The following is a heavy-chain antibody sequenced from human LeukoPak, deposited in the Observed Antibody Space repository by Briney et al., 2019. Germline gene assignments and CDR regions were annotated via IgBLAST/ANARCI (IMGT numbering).Heavy chain of an antibody. J-gene: IGHJ4*02. D-gene: IGHD3-16*01. Sequence: PGKSLRLSCVASGFTFSSHGMHWVRQVPGKGLEWVATIWFDGSNKYYADSVKGRFTISRDNSKNTLYLQMSSLRAEDTAVYYCARILGSYSDYWGQGTLVTVSS. V-gene: IGHV3-33*01. CDR3: ARILGSYSDY. CDR2: IWFDGSNK. CDR1: GFTFSSHG.